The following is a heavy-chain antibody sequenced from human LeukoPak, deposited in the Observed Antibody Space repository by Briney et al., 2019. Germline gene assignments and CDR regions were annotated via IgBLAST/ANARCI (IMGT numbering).Heavy chain of an antibody. CDR2: ISSSSSYI. V-gene: IGHV3-21*01. D-gene: IGHD2-15*01. J-gene: IGHJ4*02. CDR1: GFTFSSYT. CDR3: ARMYCSGGSCYHPDRVDY. Sequence: GGSLRLSCAASGFTFSSYTMNWVRQAPGKRLEWVSSISSSSSYIYYADSVKGRFTISRDNAKNSLYLQMNSLRAEDTAVYYCARMYCSGGSCYHPDRVDYWGQGTLVTVSS.